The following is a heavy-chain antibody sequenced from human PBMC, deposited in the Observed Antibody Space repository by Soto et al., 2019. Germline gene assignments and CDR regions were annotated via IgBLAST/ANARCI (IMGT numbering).Heavy chain of an antibody. Sequence: VQLVESGGGVVQPGRSLRLSCAASGFTFSDYAMHWVRQAPGKGLGWVAVVSHDGRNTHYADSVKGRFTISRDSSKNTVSLEMTSLRSEDTAVYYIAMGGRKWLFTSDVHCWGQGALVTVSS. D-gene: IGHD6-19*01. J-gene: IGHJ4*02. CDR2: VSHDGRNT. V-gene: IGHV3-30*03. CDR3: AMGGRKWLFTSDVHC. CDR1: GFTFSDYA.